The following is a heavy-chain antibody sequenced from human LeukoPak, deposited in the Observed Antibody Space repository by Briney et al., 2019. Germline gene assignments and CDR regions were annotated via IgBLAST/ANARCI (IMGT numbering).Heavy chain of an antibody. CDR2: INHSGST. J-gene: IGHJ4*02. V-gene: IGHV4-34*01. CDR3: ARDVPASIATYYFDY. CDR1: GGSFSGYY. D-gene: IGHD6-6*01. Sequence: PSETLSLTCAVYGGSFSGYYWSWIRQPPGKGLEWIGEINHSGSTNYNPSLKSRVTMSLDTSKNQVSLKLSSVTAADTAVYYCARDVPASIATYYFDYWGQGTLVTVSS.